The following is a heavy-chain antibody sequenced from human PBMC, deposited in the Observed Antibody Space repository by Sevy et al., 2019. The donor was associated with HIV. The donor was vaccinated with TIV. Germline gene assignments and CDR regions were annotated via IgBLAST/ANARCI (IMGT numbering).Heavy chain of an antibody. CDR1: GYSISSGYY. V-gene: IGHV4-38-2*01. CDR2: IYHSGST. J-gene: IGHJ6*04. D-gene: IGHD6-13*01. Sequence: SETLSLTCAVSGYSISSGYYWGWIRPPPGKGLEGMGSIYHSGSTYYNPSLKSRVTISVDTSKNQFSLKLSSVTAADTAVYYCARAYSSSPPASMDVWGKGTTVTVSS. CDR3: ARAYSSSPPASMDV.